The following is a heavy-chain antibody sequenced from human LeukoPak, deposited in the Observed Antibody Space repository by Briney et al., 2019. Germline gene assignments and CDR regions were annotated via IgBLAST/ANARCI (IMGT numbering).Heavy chain of an antibody. V-gene: IGHV3-74*01. CDR1: GFTFSSYW. Sequence: PGGSLRLSCAASGFTFSSYWMHWVRQPPGKGLVWVSRITSDGSGIGYADSVKGRFSTSRDNAKNTLYLQMSGLGTEDTAVYYCASGRLVGAPDYWGQGTLVTVSS. D-gene: IGHD1-26*01. CDR2: ITSDGSGI. CDR3: ASGRLVGAPDY. J-gene: IGHJ4*02.